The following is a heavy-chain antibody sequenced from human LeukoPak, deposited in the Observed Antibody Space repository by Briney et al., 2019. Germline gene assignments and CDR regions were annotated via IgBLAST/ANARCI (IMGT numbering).Heavy chain of an antibody. Sequence: SETLSLTCTVSGGSISSYYWSWIRQPPGKGLEWIGYIYYSGSTNYNPSLKSRVTISVDTSKNQFSLKLSSVTAADTAVYYCARSFGSGRYSLVDPWGQGTLVTVSS. D-gene: IGHD3-10*01. J-gene: IGHJ5*02. CDR2: IYYSGST. CDR1: GGSISSYY. CDR3: ARSFGSGRYSLVDP. V-gene: IGHV4-59*08.